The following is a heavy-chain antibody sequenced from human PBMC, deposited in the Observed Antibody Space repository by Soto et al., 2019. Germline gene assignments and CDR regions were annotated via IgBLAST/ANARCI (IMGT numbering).Heavy chain of an antibody. D-gene: IGHD2-15*01. CDR1: GYSFPNYW. V-gene: IGHV5-51*01. CDR3: AGVAPTYYYYYGMDV. J-gene: IGHJ6*02. CDR2: IYPDDSNT. Sequence: GESLKISCKVSGYSFPNYWIDWVSRMPGKGLEWMGIIYPDDSNTRYSPSFQGQVTISADKSINTAYLQWSTLRASDTAIYYCAGVAPTYYYYYGMDVWGQGTTVTVSS.